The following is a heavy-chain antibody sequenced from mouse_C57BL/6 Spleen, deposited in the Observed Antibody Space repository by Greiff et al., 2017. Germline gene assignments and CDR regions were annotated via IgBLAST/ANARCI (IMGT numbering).Heavy chain of an antibody. D-gene: IGHD6-1*01. CDR3: ARRASDWFAY. V-gene: IGHV5-6*01. Sequence: EVQVVESGGDLVKPGGSLKLSCAASGFTFSSYGMSWVRQTPDKRLEWVATISSGGSYTYYPDSVKGRFTISKDNAKNTMYLQMSSLKSEDTAMYYGARRASDWFAYWGQGTLVTVAA. J-gene: IGHJ3*01. CDR2: ISSGGSYT. CDR1: GFTFSSYG.